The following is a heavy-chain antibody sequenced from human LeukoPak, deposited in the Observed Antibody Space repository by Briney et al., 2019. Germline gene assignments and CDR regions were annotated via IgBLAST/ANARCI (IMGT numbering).Heavy chain of an antibody. V-gene: IGHV1-8*01. Sequence: GASVKVSYKASGYTFTMYDINWVGQATGQGGEWMGWMNPNSGNTGYAQKFQGRVTMTRNTSISTAYMELSSLRSEDTAVYYCAIIAAARYGLDYWGQGTLVTVSS. CDR2: MNPNSGNT. J-gene: IGHJ4*02. CDR3: AIIAAARYGLDY. CDR1: GYTFTMYD. D-gene: IGHD6-13*01.